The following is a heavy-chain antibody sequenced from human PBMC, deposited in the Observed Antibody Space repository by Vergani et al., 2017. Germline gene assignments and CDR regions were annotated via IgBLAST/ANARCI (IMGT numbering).Heavy chain of an antibody. CDR2: IRGSGENI. CDR3: TKIHLRGYSYGYFDH. J-gene: IGHJ4*02. CDR1: GFTFSDYA. D-gene: IGHD5-18*01. Sequence: EVQLVESGGGLVQPGGSLTLSCAASGFTFSDYAMSWVRQAPGKGLEWVSTIRGSGENIYYADSVTGRFTISRDTSKGILLLHMNSLRAEDTAIYYCTKIHLRGYSYGYFDHWGPGILVSVSS. V-gene: IGHV3-23*04.